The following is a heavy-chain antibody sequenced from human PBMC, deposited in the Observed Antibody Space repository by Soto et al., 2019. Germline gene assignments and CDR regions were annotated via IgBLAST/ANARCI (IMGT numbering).Heavy chain of an antibody. CDR3: AKDARDGDYINYYYYYYMDV. Sequence: GGFLRLSCAASGFTFDDYAMHWVRQAPGKGLEWVSGISWNSGSIGYADSVKGRFTISRDNAKNSLYLQMNSLRAEDTALYYCAKDARDGDYINYYYYYYMDVWGKGTTVTVSS. V-gene: IGHV3-9*01. CDR1: GFTFDDYA. CDR2: ISWNSGSI. D-gene: IGHD4-17*01. J-gene: IGHJ6*03.